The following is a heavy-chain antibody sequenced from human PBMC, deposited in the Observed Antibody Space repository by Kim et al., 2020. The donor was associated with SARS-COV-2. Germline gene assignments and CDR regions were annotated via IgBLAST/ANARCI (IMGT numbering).Heavy chain of an antibody. CDR1: GFTFTGYW. V-gene: IGHV3-7*03. CDR2: IKQDGGEK. Sequence: GGSLRLSCAASGFTFTGYWMTWVRQAPGKGLEWVANIKQDGGEKHYVDSVKGRFTISRDNAKNSLYLQMNSLRAEDTVVYYCRTGLRSSDYWGQGTLVTVSS. D-gene: IGHD3-3*01. J-gene: IGHJ4*02. CDR3: RTGLRSSDY.